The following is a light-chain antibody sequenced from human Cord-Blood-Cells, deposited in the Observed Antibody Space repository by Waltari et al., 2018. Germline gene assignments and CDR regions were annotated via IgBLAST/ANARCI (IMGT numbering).Light chain of an antibody. CDR1: SSDVGGYNY. J-gene: IGLJ1*01. CDR2: DVS. CDR3: SSYTSSSTSYV. Sequence: QSALTQPASVSGSPGQSITISCTGTSSDVGGYNYVSWYQQHPGKAPKLMIYDVSKRPSGVSNRFSGSKSGNTASLTISGLQAEDEADYYCSSYTSSSTSYVFGTGTKDTVL. V-gene: IGLV2-14*01.